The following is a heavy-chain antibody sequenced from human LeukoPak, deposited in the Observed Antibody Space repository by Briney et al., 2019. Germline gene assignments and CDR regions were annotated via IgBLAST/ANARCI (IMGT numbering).Heavy chain of an antibody. D-gene: IGHD1-26*01. CDR1: GGSISSSSYY. CDR2: IYYSGST. Sequence: SETLSLTCTVSGGSISSSSYYWGWIRQPPGKGLEWIGSIYYSGSTYYNPSLKSRVTISVDTSKNQFSLKLSSVTAADTAVYYCARVGATWETFDYWGQGTLVTVSS. V-gene: IGHV4-39*01. J-gene: IGHJ4*02. CDR3: ARVGATWETFDY.